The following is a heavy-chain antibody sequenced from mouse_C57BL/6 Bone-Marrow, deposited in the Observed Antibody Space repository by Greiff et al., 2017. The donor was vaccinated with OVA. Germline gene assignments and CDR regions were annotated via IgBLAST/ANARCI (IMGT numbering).Heavy chain of an antibody. V-gene: IGHV5-17*01. J-gene: IGHJ3*01. CDR1: GFTFSDYG. D-gene: IGHD4-1*01. CDR3: ARPSPGTPFAY. Sequence: DVKLVESGGGLVKPGGSLKLSCAASGFTFSDYGMHWVRQAPEKGLEWVAYISSGSSTIYYADTVKGRFTISRDNAKNTLFLQMTSLRSEDTAMYYCARPSPGTPFAYWGQGTLVTVSA. CDR2: ISSGSSTI.